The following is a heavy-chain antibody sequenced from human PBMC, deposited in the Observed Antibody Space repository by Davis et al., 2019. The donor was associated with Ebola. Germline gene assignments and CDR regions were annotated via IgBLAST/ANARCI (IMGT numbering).Heavy chain of an antibody. J-gene: IGHJ6*02. V-gene: IGHV3-48*03. CDR2: ISSSGSTI. CDR3: ARVGGYYYYYYYGMDV. Sequence: GGSLRLSCAASGFTFSSYEMNWVRQAPGKGLEWVSYISSSGSTIYYADSVKGRFTISRDNAKNSLYLQMNSLRAEDTAVYYCARVGGYYYYYYYGMDVWGQGTTVTVSS. CDR1: GFTFSSYE. D-gene: IGHD6-13*01.